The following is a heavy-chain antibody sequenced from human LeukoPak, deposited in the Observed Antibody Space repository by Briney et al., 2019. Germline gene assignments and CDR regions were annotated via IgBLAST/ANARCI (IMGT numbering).Heavy chain of an antibody. D-gene: IGHD4-23*01. J-gene: IGHJ2*01. V-gene: IGHV3-30*18. CDR3: AKDLCSTVVTPLCWYFDL. CDR1: GFTFSSYG. CDR2: ISYDGSNK. Sequence: PGGSLRLSCAASGFTFSSYGMHWVRQAPGKGLEWVAVISYDGSNKYYADSVKGRFTISRDNSKNTLYLQMNSLRAEDTAVYYCAKDLCSTVVTPLCWYFDLWGRGTLVTVPS.